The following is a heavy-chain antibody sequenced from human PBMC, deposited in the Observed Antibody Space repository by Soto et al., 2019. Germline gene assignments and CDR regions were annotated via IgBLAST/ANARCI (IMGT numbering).Heavy chain of an antibody. J-gene: IGHJ4*02. CDR3: AKAPGDFWSGYHMLELYYFDY. V-gene: IGHV3-23*01. CDR2: ISGSGGST. CDR1: GFTFSSYA. D-gene: IGHD3-3*01. Sequence: GGSLRLSCAASGFTFSSYAMSWVRQAPGKGLEWVSAISGSGGSTYYADSVKGRFTISRDNSKNTLYLQMNSLRAEDTAVYYCAKAPGDFWSGYHMLELYYFDYWGQGTLVTVSS.